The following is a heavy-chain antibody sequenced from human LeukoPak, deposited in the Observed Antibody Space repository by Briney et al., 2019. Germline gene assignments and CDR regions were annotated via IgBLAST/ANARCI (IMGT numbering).Heavy chain of an antibody. CDR1: GFTFDDYA. Sequence: PGGSLRLSCAASGFTFDDYAMHWARQAPGKGLEWVSLISWDGGSTYYADSVKGRFTISRDNIKNSLYLQMNSLRAEDTALYYCAKDASVTRYYMDVWGKGTTVTVSS. CDR2: ISWDGGST. V-gene: IGHV3-43D*03. CDR3: AKDASVTRYYMDV. J-gene: IGHJ6*03. D-gene: IGHD3-16*02.